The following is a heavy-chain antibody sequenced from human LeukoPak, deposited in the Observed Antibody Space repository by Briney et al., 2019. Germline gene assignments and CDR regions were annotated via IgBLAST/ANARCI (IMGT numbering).Heavy chain of an antibody. J-gene: IGHJ6*03. Sequence: KPSETLSLTCAVYAGSFSGYYWSWIRQPPGKGLEWIGEINHSGSTNYNPSLKSRVTISVDTSKNQFSLKLSSVTAADTAVYYCATGGNVVVPAAILGFGPWYYYYYMDVWGKGTTVTVSS. CDR1: AGSFSGYY. CDR3: ATGGNVVVPAAILGFGPWYYYYYMDV. CDR2: INHSGST. D-gene: IGHD2-2*02. V-gene: IGHV4-34*01.